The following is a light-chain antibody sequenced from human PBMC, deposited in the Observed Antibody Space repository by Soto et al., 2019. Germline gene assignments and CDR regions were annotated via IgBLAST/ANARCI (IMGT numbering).Light chain of an antibody. CDR3: HLYSAWPLT. Sequence: EIVMTQSPGTLSVSPGERVTLSCRASQSVGSNLAWSQQKSGQAPRLVIYGTSTRATGIPARFSGSGSGTEFTLTISSLQSEDFAVYFCHLYSAWPLTFGGGTKVEI. J-gene: IGKJ4*01. CDR2: GTS. CDR1: QSVGSN. V-gene: IGKV3-15*01.